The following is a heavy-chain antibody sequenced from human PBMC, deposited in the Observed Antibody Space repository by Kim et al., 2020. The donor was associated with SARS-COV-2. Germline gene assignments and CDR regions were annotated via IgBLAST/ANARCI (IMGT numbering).Heavy chain of an antibody. CDR1: GFTVSSNY. CDR2: IYSGGST. J-gene: IGHJ4*02. CDR3: ATGGYSSGPYYFDY. D-gene: IGHD6-19*01. Sequence: GGSLRLSCAASGFTVSSNYMSWVRQAPGKGLEWVSVIYSGGSTYYADSVKGRFTIPRDNSKNTLYLQMNSLRAEDTAVYYCATGGYSSGPYYFDYWGQGTLVTVSS. V-gene: IGHV3-53*01.